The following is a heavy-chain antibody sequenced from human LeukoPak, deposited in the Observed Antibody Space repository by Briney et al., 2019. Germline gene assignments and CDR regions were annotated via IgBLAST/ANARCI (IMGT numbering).Heavy chain of an antibody. D-gene: IGHD3-16*01. V-gene: IGHV4-34*01. J-gene: IGHJ6*02. Sequence: SETLSLTCAVYGGSFSGYYWSWIRQPPGRGLEWIGEISRSGSTNYNPCLKSRITMSVDTSKNQFSLQLRSMTAADTAVYFCARATDDEFYLYYGMDVWGQGTTVTVSS. CDR2: ISRSGST. CDR3: ARATDDEFYLYYGMDV. CDR1: GGSFSGYY.